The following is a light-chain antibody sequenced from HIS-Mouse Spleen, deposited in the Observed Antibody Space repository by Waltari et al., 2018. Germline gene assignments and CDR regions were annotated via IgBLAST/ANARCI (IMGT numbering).Light chain of an antibody. Sequence: QSALTQPASVSWSPGQSITISCTGTSSDVGSYNLVSWYQQHPGKAPKLMIYEGSKRPSGFSNCFSGSKSGNTASLTISGLQAEDEADYYCCSYAGSSTSVVFGGGTKLTVL. CDR3: CSYAGSSTSVV. V-gene: IGLV2-23*01. CDR2: EGS. J-gene: IGLJ2*01. CDR1: SSDVGSYNL.